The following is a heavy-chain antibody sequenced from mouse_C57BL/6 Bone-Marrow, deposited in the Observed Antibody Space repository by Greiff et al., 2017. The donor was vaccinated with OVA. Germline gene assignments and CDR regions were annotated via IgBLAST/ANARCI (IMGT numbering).Heavy chain of an antibody. D-gene: IGHD1-1*01. V-gene: IGHV1-20*01. J-gene: IGHJ3*01. CDR3: ARGGYYGSSSAWFAY. CDR1: GYSFTGYF. Sequence: VQLKQSGPELVKPGDSVKISCKASGYSFTGYFMNWVMQSHGKSLEWIGRINPYNGDTFYNQKFKGKATLTVDKSSSTAHMELRSLTSEDSAVYYCARGGYYGSSSAWFAYWGQGTLVTVSA. CDR2: INPYNGDT.